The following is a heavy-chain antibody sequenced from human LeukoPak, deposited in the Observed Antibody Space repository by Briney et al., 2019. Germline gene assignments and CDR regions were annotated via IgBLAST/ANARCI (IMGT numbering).Heavy chain of an antibody. CDR2: IYYSGST. J-gene: IGHJ4*02. CDR3: ARDRRELPDYYFDC. CDR1: GGSFSGYY. Sequence: SETLSLTCAVYGGSFSGYYWSWIRQPPGKGLEWIGSIYYSGSTYYNPSLKSRVTISVDTSKNQFSLKLSSVTAADTAVYYCARDRRELPDYYFDCWGRGTLVTVSS. D-gene: IGHD1-26*01. V-gene: IGHV4-34*11.